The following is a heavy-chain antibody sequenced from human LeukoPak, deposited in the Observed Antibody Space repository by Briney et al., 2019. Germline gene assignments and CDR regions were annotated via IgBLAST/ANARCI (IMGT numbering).Heavy chain of an antibody. J-gene: IGHJ3*02. Sequence: PSETLSLTCTLSGGSVTSSSFYWAWIHQPPGKGLECIGTINYSGITYYNSPLKSRVTISVDTSKNQFSLKLNSVTAADTAVYFCAKSGPAAGRPDAFDIWGQGTMVTVSS. CDR2: INYSGIT. V-gene: IGHV4-39*07. CDR3: AKSGPAAGRPDAFDI. D-gene: IGHD2-2*01. CDR1: GGSVTSSSFY.